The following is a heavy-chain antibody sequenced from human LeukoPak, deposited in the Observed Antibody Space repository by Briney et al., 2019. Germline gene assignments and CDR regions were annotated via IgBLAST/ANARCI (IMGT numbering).Heavy chain of an antibody. D-gene: IGHD4-17*01. CDR1: GFXFSNAW. J-gene: IGHJ2*01. CDR3: TTYKVTTAFDL. CDR2: IKSKIDGETT. V-gene: IGHV3-15*01. Sequence: GGSLRLSCAASGFXFSNAWITWVRQAPGKGLEWVGRIKSKIDGETTDYTEPVKGRFTISRDVSKNTLYLQMNSLKSEDTAVYYCTTYKVTTAFDLWGRGTLVTVSS.